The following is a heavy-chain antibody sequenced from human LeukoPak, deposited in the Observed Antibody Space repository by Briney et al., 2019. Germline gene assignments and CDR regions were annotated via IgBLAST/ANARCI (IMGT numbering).Heavy chain of an antibody. J-gene: IGHJ5*02. CDR3: ARDNSSSSGWFDP. CDR2: ISSSSGKT. V-gene: IGHV1-18*01. D-gene: IGHD6-6*01. Sequence: ASVKVSCKASGYTFISYGISWLRQAPGQGLEWMGWISSSSGKTNSAQKFQGRVTMTTDTSTSTAYMELRSLRFDDTALYYCARDNSSSSGWFDPWGQGTLVTVSS. CDR1: GYTFISYG.